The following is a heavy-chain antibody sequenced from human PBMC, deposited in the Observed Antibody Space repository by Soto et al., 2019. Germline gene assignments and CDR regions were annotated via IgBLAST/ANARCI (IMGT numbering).Heavy chain of an antibody. J-gene: IGHJ6*02. CDR3: ARDPTGGRELNLPRYYYYGMDV. V-gene: IGHV4-31*03. D-gene: IGHD1-26*01. Sequence: NPSETLSLTCTVSGGSISSGGYYWSWIRQHPGKGLEWIGYIYYSGSTYYNPSLKSRVTISVDTSKNQFSLKLSSVTAADTAVYYCARDPTGGRELNLPRYYYYGMDVWGQGTTVTVSS. CDR2: IYYSGST. CDR1: GGSISSGGYY.